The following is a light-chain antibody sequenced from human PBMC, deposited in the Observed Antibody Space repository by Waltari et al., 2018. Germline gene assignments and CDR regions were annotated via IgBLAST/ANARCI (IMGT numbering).Light chain of an antibody. Sequence: DIQMTQSPSSLSAFVGDRVTITCRASQTIDSYLNWYQQKPGKAPKLLIYAASTWQTGVPSRFSGSGSGADFTLTISSLQPEDFATFYCQQSYTTPRTFGQGTKVEIK. J-gene: IGKJ1*01. CDR3: QQSYTTPRT. V-gene: IGKV1-39*01. CDR1: QTIDSY. CDR2: AAS.